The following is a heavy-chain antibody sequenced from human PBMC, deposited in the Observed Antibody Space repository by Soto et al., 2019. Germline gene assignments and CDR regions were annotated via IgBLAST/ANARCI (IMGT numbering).Heavy chain of an antibody. V-gene: IGHV4-59*08. D-gene: IGHD2-21*01. J-gene: IGHJ4*02. Sequence: PSETLSLTCTVSGGSISSYYWSWIRQPPGKGLEWIGYIYYSGSTNHNPSLKSRVTISVDTSKNQFSLKLSSVTAADTAVYYCARHPRMWYFDYWGQGTLVTVSS. CDR1: GGSISSYY. CDR2: IYYSGST. CDR3: ARHPRMWYFDY.